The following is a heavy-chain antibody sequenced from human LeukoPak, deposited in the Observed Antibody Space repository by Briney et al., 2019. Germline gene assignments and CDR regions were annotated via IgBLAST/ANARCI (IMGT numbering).Heavy chain of an antibody. D-gene: IGHD1-26*01. V-gene: IGHV4-59*01. Sequence: SETLSLTCTVSGGSISSYYWSWIRQPPGKGLEWIGYIYYSGSTNYNPSLKSRVTISVDTSKNQFSLKLSSVTAADTAVYYCARDREKWELPYYWGQGTLVTVSS. CDR3: ARDREKWELPYY. CDR2: IYYSGST. J-gene: IGHJ4*02. CDR1: GGSISSYY.